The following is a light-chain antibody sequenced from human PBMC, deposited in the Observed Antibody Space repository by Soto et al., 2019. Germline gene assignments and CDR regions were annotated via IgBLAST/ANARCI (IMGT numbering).Light chain of an antibody. Sequence: EIVMTQSPATLSLSPGERATLSCRASQSVSSNLAWYQQKPGQPPRLLIYGASTRATGIPARFSGSGSGTEFTLTISSLQSEDFAVYFCQQYNNWPWTFGQGTEVEIK. CDR1: QSVSSN. CDR3: QQYNNWPWT. CDR2: GAS. J-gene: IGKJ1*01. V-gene: IGKV3-15*01.